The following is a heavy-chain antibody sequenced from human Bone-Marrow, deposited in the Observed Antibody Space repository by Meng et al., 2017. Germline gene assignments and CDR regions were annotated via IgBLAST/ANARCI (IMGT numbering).Heavy chain of an antibody. J-gene: IGHJ4*01. CDR3: AREGISGTTSDN. D-gene: IGHD1-1*01. V-gene: IGHV3-48*03. Sequence: GESLKISCATSGFTFSSYEMNWVRQAPGKGLEWVSYISGSGSLTKYTGSVKGRFTISRDNAKNSLYLQMHTLRAEDTAVYYCAREGISGTTSDNWGHGTLVTVSS. CDR1: GFTFSSYE. CDR2: ISGSGSLT.